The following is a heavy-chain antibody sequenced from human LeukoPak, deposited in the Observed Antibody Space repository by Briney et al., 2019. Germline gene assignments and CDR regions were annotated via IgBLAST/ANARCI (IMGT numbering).Heavy chain of an antibody. V-gene: IGHV3-23*01. J-gene: IGHJ4*02. CDR3: AKEVGTRYYFDY. CDR2: ISDSGGNT. D-gene: IGHD2-21*02. Sequence: PGGSLTLSCAASGFTFANYAMSWVRQAPGKGLKWVSAISDSGGNTYSADSVKGRFTISRDNSKNTLYLQMNSLRAEDTAVYYCAKEVGTRYYFDYWGQGTLVTVSS. CDR1: GFTFANYA.